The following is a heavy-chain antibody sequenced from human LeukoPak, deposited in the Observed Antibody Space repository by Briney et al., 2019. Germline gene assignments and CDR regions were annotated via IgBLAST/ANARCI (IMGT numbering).Heavy chain of an antibody. CDR1: GFTFDDYA. Sequence: GGSLRLSCAASGFTFDDYAMHWVRQAPGKGLEWVSGISWNSGSIGYADSVKGRFTISRGNAKNSLYLQMNSLRAEDTALYYCAKSSGGRWLQSFDYWGQGILVTVSS. V-gene: IGHV3-9*01. D-gene: IGHD5-24*01. J-gene: IGHJ4*02. CDR2: ISWNSGSI. CDR3: AKSSGGRWLQSFDY.